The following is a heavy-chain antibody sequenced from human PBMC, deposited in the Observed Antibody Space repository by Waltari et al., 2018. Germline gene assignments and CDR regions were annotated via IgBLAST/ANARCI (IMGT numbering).Heavy chain of an antibody. CDR2: IYYSGST. CDR3: ARGDYYDSSGYYLDAFDI. V-gene: IGHV4-31*03. CDR1: GGSISSGGYY. Sequence: QVQLQESGPGLVKPSQTLSLTCTVSGGSISSGGYYWSWLRQHPGKGLEWIGYIYYSGSTFYNPSLKSRVTISVDTSKNQFSLKLSSVTAADTAVYYCARGDYYDSSGYYLDAFDIWGQGTMVTVSS. D-gene: IGHD3-22*01. J-gene: IGHJ3*02.